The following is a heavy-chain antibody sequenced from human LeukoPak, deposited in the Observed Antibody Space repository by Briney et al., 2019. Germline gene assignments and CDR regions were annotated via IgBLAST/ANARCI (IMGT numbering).Heavy chain of an antibody. J-gene: IGHJ3*02. CDR3: ARRAGSGSTKVFDI. D-gene: IGHD3-10*01. CDR2: INHIGST. V-gene: IGHV4-34*01. Sequence: SETLSLTCAVYGGSFSGYYWSWIRQPPGKGLEWIGEINHIGSTNYNPSLKCRVTISVDTPKNQFSLKLSSVTAADTAVYYCARRAGSGSTKVFDIWGQGTMVTVSS. CDR1: GGSFSGYY.